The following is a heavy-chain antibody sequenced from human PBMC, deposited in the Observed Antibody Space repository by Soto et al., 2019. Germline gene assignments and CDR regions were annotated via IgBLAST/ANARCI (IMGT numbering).Heavy chain of an antibody. CDR1: GYTFTSYY. J-gene: IGHJ6*02. CDR2: INPSGGST. CDR3: ARDVAGSGSYENYYYYGMDV. V-gene: IGHV1-46*01. D-gene: IGHD3-10*01. Sequence: ASVKVSCKASGYTFTSYYMHWVRQAPGQGLEWMGIINPSGGSTSYAQKFQGRVTMTRDTSTSTVYMELSSLRSEDTAVYYCARDVAGSGSYENYYYYGMDVWGQGTTVTVS.